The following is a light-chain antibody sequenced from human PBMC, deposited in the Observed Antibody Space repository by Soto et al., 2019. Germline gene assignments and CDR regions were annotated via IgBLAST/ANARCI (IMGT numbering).Light chain of an antibody. CDR1: QSIGSW. V-gene: IGKV1-5*03. J-gene: IGKJ1*01. Sequence: DIQMTQSPSSLSASVGDRVTITCRASQSIGSWLAWYQQKPGKAPKLLIYKASSLESGVPSRFSGSGSGTEFTLTISSLQPDDFTTYYCQQYNGYSWTFGQGTKVEI. CDR2: KAS. CDR3: QQYNGYSWT.